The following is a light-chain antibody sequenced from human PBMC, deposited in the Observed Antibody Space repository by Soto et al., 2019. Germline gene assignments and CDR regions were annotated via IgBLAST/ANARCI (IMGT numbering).Light chain of an antibody. CDR2: EVN. V-gene: IGLV2-14*01. CDR1: SSDVGGYDY. Sequence: QSVLTQPASVSGSPGQSVTISCTGTSSDVGGYDYVSWYQQHPGTAPKLMLYEVNNRPSGVSNRFSGSKSGNTASLIISGLQTEDEADYYCASYSTGDTLYVFGSGTKV. J-gene: IGLJ1*01. CDR3: ASYSTGDTLYV.